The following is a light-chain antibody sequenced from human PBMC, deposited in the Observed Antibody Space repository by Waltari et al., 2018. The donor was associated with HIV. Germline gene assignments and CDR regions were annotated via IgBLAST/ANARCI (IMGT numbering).Light chain of an antibody. Sequence: QSALTQPASVSGSPGQAITLSCTGSRRDVRPYADISWYQQHPGTPPKLIISDVTERPSGISNRFSGSKSGTTASLTISGLQAEDEAEYFCCSFAGSNFVFGSGTKVTVL. CDR2: DVT. CDR3: CSFAGSNFV. V-gene: IGLV2-23*02. J-gene: IGLJ1*01. CDR1: RRDVRPYAD.